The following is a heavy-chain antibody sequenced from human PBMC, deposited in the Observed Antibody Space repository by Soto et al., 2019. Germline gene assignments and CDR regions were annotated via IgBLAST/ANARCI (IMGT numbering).Heavy chain of an antibody. CDR2: IYYSGST. CDR3: ARSPKYCSGGSCYSGVYDAFDI. D-gene: IGHD2-15*01. V-gene: IGHV4-59*01. CDR1: GGSISSYY. Sequence: QVQLQESGPGLVKPSETLSLTCTVSGGSISSYYWSWIRQPPGKGLEWIGYIYYSGSTNYNPSLKSRVNISVDTSKNQFSLKLSSATAADTAVYYCARSPKYCSGGSCYSGVYDAFDIWGQGTMVTVSS. J-gene: IGHJ3*02.